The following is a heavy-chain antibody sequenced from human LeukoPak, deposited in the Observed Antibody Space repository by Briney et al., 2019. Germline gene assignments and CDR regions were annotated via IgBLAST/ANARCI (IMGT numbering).Heavy chain of an antibody. CDR2: IWYDGSNK. CDR3: ARADVDTAMAFDY. Sequence: GGSLRLSCAASGFTFSSYGMHWVRQAPGKGLEWVAVIWYDGSNKYYADSVKGRFTISRDNSKNTLYPQMNSLRAEDTAVYYCARADVDTAMAFDYWGQGTLVTVSS. D-gene: IGHD5-18*01. V-gene: IGHV3-33*01. J-gene: IGHJ4*02. CDR1: GFTFSSYG.